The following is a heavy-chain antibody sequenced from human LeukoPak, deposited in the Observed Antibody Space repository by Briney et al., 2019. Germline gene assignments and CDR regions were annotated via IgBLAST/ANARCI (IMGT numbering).Heavy chain of an antibody. J-gene: IGHJ4*02. CDR1: GGTFSSYA. Sequence: SAKVSCKASGGTFSSYAISWVRQAPGQGLEWMGGIIPIFGTANYAQKFQGRVTITADESTSTAYMELSSLRSEDTAVYYCARTSSGWNYYFDYWGQGTLVTVSS. D-gene: IGHD6-19*01. CDR3: ARTSSGWNYYFDY. CDR2: IIPIFGTA. V-gene: IGHV1-69*13.